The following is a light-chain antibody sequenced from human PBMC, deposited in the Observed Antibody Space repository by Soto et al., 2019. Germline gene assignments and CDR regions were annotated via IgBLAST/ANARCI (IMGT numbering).Light chain of an antibody. CDR2: YDD. J-gene: IGLJ1*01. CDR3: AAWDDSLNGYV. Sequence: QSVLTQPPSVSEAPRQRVSISCSGSSSNIGNHAVNWYQQLPGKAPKLLIYYDDLLPSGVSDRFSGSKSGASASLAISGLQSEDEADYYCAAWDDSLNGYVFGTGTKRTVL. CDR1: SSNIGNHA. V-gene: IGLV1-36*01.